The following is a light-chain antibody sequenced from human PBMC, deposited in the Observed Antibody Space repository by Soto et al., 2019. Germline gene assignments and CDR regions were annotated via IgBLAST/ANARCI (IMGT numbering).Light chain of an antibody. CDR3: QQTFSKFLYT. CDR2: AAS. Sequence: DIQMTQSPSSLSASVGARITITCRARQSISSYLNWYQQKPGKAPKLLIYAASSLQSGVPSRFSGSGSETDFTLTISSLQPEDFATYYCQQTFSKFLYTFGQGTRLEIK. J-gene: IGKJ5*01. V-gene: IGKV1-39*01. CDR1: QSISSY.